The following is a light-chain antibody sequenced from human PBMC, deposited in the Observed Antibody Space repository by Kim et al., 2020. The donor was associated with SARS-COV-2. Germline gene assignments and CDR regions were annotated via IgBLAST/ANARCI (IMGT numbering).Light chain of an antibody. CDR2: GND. Sequence: GQRVSLSCSGSRPNIGANTASWYQQFPGAAPKLLIYGNDLRPSGVPDRFSGSKSDTSASLAISGLKSEDEADYYCATWDDSLKSYVFGTGTKVTVL. CDR3: ATWDDSLKSYV. J-gene: IGLJ1*01. V-gene: IGLV1-44*01. CDR1: RPNIGANT.